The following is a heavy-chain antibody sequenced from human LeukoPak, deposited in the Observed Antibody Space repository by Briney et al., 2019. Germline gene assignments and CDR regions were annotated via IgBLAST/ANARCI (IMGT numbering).Heavy chain of an antibody. CDR1: GFTFSSYA. V-gene: IGHV3-30-3*01. Sequence: GGSLRLSCAASGFTFSSYAMHWVRQAPGKGLEWVAVISYDGSNKYYADSVKGRFTISRDNSKNTLYLQMNSLRAEDTAVYYCASEGRGLAVAGTFDYWGQGTLVTVSS. J-gene: IGHJ4*02. CDR3: ASEGRGLAVAGTFDY. CDR2: ISYDGSNK. D-gene: IGHD6-19*01.